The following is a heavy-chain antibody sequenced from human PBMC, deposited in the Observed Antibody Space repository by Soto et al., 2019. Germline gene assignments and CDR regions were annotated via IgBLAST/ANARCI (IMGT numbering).Heavy chain of an antibody. CDR1: GFTFSTYA. Sequence: GGSLRLSCAASGFTFSTYAMSWVRQAPGKGLEWVSGLFGSGGGISYADSVKGRFTISRDNSNNVLYLQMQSLRVEDTAVYYCVKDRKPDRRWPFDHRGQTTLVTVSS. CDR3: VKDRKPDRRWPFDH. J-gene: IGHJ4*02. D-gene: IGHD3-16*02. V-gene: IGHV3-23*01. CDR2: LFGSGGGI.